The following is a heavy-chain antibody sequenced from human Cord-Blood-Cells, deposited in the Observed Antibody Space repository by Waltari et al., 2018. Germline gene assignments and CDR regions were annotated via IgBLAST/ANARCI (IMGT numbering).Heavy chain of an antibody. CDR3: ASSRTDAFDI. CDR1: GFTFSSYG. Sequence: QVQLVESGGGVVQPGRSLRLSCAASGFTFSSYGMHWVRQAPGKGLEWVAVILYDGSNKYYADSVKGRFTISRDNSKNTLYLQMNSLRAEDTAVYYCASSRTDAFDIWGQGTMVTVSS. J-gene: IGHJ3*02. V-gene: IGHV3-33*01. CDR2: ILYDGSNK.